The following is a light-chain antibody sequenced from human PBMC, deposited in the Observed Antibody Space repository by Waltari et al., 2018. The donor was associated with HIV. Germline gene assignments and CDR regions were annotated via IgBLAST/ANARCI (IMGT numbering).Light chain of an antibody. J-gene: IGLJ2*01. CDR2: SLR. CDR3: QLCNSRNEPAVV. CDR1: EIATKD. V-gene: IGLV3-21*02. Sequence: SYVVTQPASVSVAPGQTARITCVGDEIATKDVHWYQQKPGQAPMYVLSSLRDRPSGSPDRFSGSFFGTTTSATLTISREEVGDEAYYYCQLCNSRNEPAVVFGGGTKLTVL.